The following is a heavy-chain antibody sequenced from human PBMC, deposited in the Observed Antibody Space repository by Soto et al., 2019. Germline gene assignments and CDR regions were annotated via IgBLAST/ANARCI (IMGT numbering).Heavy chain of an antibody. Sequence: QVQLVQSGAEVKKPGSSVKVSCKASGDTYSSYEINWVRQAPGLGLEWMGGIVPVYGTANYAPKFQGRVTLIADVSTGITYMEVSSLRSEDTAVYFCAREAATHSSGWHYWGQGTLVTVSS. V-gene: IGHV1-69*12. J-gene: IGHJ4*02. CDR3: AREAATHSSGWHY. D-gene: IGHD6-19*01. CDR1: GDTYSSYE. CDR2: IVPVYGTA.